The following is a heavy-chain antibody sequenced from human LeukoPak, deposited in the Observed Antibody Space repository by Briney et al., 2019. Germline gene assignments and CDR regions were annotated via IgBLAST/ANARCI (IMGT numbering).Heavy chain of an antibody. CDR2: IKQDGSEA. CDR3: TRDALFGSGRTHLDF. Sequence: GGSLRLSCAASEFTFNRYWMSWVRQAPGKGLQWVANIKQDGSEAHYVDSVKGRFTISRVNAKNSLSLQMNSLNVDDTGVYFCTRDALFGSGRTHLDFWSQGTLVSVSS. J-gene: IGHJ4*02. V-gene: IGHV3-7*04. CDR1: EFTFNRYW. D-gene: IGHD3-10*01.